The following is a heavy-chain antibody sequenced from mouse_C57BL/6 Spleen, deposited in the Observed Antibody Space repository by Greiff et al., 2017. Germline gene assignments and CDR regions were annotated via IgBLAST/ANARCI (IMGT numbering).Heavy chain of an antibody. D-gene: IGHD2-4*01. CDR1: GYTFTDYY. CDR3: ARWGDYEEAY. Sequence: VQLQESGAELVRPGASVKLSCKASGYTFTDYYINWVKQRPGQGLEWIARIYPGSGNTYYNEKFKGKATLTAEKSSSTAYMQLSSLTSEDSAVYFCARWGDYEEAYWGQRTLGTVSA. J-gene: IGHJ3*01. V-gene: IGHV1-76*01. CDR2: IYPGSGNT.